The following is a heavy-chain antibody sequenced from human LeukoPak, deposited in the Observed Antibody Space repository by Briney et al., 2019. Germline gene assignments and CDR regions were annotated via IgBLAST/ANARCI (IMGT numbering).Heavy chain of an antibody. CDR3: AVSYCGGDCYFPLDY. CDR1: GFTFDDYA. V-gene: IGHV3-9*01. CDR2: ISWNSGSI. D-gene: IGHD2-21*02. J-gene: IGHJ4*02. Sequence: GGSLRLSCAASGFTFDDYAMHWVRQAPGKGLEWVSGISWNSGSIGYADSVKGRFTISRDNAKNSLYLQMNSLRAEDTALYYCAVSYCGGDCYFPLDYWGQGTLVTVSS.